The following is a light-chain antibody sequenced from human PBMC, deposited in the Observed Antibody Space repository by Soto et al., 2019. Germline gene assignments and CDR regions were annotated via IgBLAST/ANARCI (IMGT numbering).Light chain of an antibody. V-gene: IGKV3-20*01. J-gene: IGKJ1*01. CDR1: QSVSSKY. CDR2: GAS. Sequence: EIVLTQSPGTLSLSPGERATLSCRASQSVSSKYVAWYQPKPGQAPRLLIYGASTRATGIPDRFSGSGSGTDFTLTISRLEPEDFAVYYCQQYGSSPQTFGQGTKVEIK. CDR3: QQYGSSPQT.